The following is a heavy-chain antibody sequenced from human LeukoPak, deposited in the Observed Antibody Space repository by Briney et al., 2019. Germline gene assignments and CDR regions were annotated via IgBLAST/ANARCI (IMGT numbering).Heavy chain of an antibody. CDR2: ISSVGGHI. D-gene: IGHD2-2*01. V-gene: IGHV3-21*01. Sequence: GGSLTLACEASEFTFSDFVMNWVRQAPGKGLEWISRISSVGGHINYADSVKGGFTITRDNDNNSIYLQINSLRVDDTAVYYCVRGQGYCSNSRCFAGYYMDVWGKGTTVTVSS. J-gene: IGHJ6*03. CDR3: VRGQGYCSNSRCFAGYYMDV. CDR1: EFTFSDFV.